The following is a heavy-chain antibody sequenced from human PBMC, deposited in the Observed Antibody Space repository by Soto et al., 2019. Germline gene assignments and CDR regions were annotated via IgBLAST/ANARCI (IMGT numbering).Heavy chain of an antibody. D-gene: IGHD6-6*01. CDR2: INHSGST. J-gene: IGHJ6*02. CDR1: GGSFSGYY. V-gene: IGHV4-34*01. Sequence: SETLSLTCAVYGGSFSGYYWSWIRQPQGKGLEWIGEINHSGSTNYNPSLKSRVTISVDTSKNQFSLKLSSVTAADTAVYYCARDSSSSYYYGMDVWGQGTTVTVSS. CDR3: ARDSSSSYYYGMDV.